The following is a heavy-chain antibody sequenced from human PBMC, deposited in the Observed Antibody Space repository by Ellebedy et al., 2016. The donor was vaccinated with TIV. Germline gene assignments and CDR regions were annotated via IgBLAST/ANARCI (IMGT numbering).Heavy chain of an antibody. V-gene: IGHV1-8*02. CDR2: MNPKSGDT. J-gene: IGHJ4*02. CDR1: GYTFTNFD. CDR3: TRGGPKGEDN. Sequence: AASVKVSCKASGYTFTNFDINWARQVSGQGLEGMGLMNPKSGDTVYSQKFQGRVTMTTNTPMTTAYMDLTDLTSEDTAVYYCTRGGPKGEDNWGQGTKVIVSS.